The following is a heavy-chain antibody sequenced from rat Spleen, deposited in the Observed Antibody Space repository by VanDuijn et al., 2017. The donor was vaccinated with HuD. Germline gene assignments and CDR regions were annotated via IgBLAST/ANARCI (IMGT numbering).Heavy chain of an antibody. CDR3: ARRHYGYTDYFDY. D-gene: IGHD1-11*01. CDR1: GFTFSNYG. V-gene: IGHV5S13*01. CDR2: ISTGGGNT. Sequence: EVQMVESGGGLVQPGRSLKLSCAASGFTFSNYGMAWVRQTPTKGLEWVASISTGGGNTYYRDSVKGRFTISRDNTKSTLSLQMDSLRSEDTATYYCARRHYGYTDYFDYWGQGVMVPVSS. J-gene: IGHJ2*01.